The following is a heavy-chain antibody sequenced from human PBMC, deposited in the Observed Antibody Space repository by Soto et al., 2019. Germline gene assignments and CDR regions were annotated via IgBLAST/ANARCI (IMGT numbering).Heavy chain of an antibody. J-gene: IGHJ4*02. CDR3: ARVNYYDSSGYYQAPYFDY. CDR2: MSYSGST. Sequence: SEPLSLTCTISNGSINRGGYYWSWIRQHPGKGLEWVGYMSYSGSTYYSPSLKSRVTISVDTSKNQFSLKLSSVTAADTAVYYCARVNYYDSSGYYQAPYFDYWGQGTLVTVS. D-gene: IGHD3-22*01. CDR1: NGSINRGGYY. V-gene: IGHV4-31*03.